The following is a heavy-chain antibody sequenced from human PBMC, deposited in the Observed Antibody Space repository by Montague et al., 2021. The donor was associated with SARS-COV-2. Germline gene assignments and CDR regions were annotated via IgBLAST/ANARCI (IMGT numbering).Heavy chain of an antibody. J-gene: IGHJ4*02. V-gene: IGHV4-34*01. CDR2: VNQGGAP. Sequence: SETLSLTCAVSRGSFSNYYWNWIRQSPAKGLEWIGEVNQGGAPNYSQSPNLRVPITLDASTKKNYLKLKSVTVSDTAAFFCAWGRPAQGSFRHFDLISSGTFDYWGQGTLVIVSS. CDR3: AWGRPAQGSFRHFDLISSGTFDY. D-gene: IGHD3-9*01. CDR1: RGSFSNYY.